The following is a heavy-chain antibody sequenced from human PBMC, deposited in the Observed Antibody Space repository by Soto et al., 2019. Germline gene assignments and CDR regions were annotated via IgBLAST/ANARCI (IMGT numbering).Heavy chain of an antibody. V-gene: IGHV3-49*03. CDR2: IRSKTYGGTT. CDR3: TTMRGSSYGSLGY. Sequence: GGSLRLSCTASGFTFGDYAMTWFRQTPGKGLEWVGFIRSKTYGGTTEYAASVKGRFIISRDDSKSIAYLQLNSLKTEDTAVYYCTTMRGSSYGSLGYWGQGTLVTVSS. J-gene: IGHJ4*02. D-gene: IGHD5-18*01. CDR1: GFTFGDYA.